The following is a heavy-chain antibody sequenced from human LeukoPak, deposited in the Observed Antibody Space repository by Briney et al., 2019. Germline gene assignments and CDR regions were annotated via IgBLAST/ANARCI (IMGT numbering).Heavy chain of an antibody. J-gene: IGHJ4*02. CDR2: ISSSSSTI. CDR1: GFTFSSYS. D-gene: IGHD5/OR15-5a*01. CDR3: AKKVGLVSAPLYYFDV. Sequence: PGGSLRLSCAASGFTFSSYSMNWVRQAPGKGLEWVSYISSSSSTIYYADSVKGRFTISRDNAKNSLYLQMNGLRAEDTAIYYCAKKVGLVSAPLYYFDVWGQGTLVTVSS. V-gene: IGHV3-48*01.